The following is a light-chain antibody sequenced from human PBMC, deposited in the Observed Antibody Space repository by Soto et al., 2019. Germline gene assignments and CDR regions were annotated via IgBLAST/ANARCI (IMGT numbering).Light chain of an antibody. CDR2: DVS. J-gene: IGLJ1*01. CDR1: SSYVDAYNF. Sequence: QSALTQPASVSGSPGQSIAISCTGTSSYVDAYNFVSWYQHHPGEAPKLMIFDVSNRPSGVSNRFSGSKSGNTASLTISGLQAEDEADYYCTSYTTSSTYVFGTGTKVTVL. V-gene: IGLV2-14*03. CDR3: TSYTTSSTYV.